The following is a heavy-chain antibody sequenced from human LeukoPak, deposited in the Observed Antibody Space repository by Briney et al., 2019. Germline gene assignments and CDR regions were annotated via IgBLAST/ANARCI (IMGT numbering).Heavy chain of an antibody. D-gene: IGHD1-26*01. V-gene: IGHV4-59*01. Sequence: SETLSLTCTVSGGSISNYYWSWIRQPPGKGLEWIGYIYYSGSTNYNPSLKSRVTISVDTSKNQFSLKLSSVTAADTAVYYCARHRAGAGKYFDYWGQGTLVTVSS. J-gene: IGHJ4*02. CDR1: GGSISNYY. CDR2: IYYSGST. CDR3: ARHRAGAGKYFDY.